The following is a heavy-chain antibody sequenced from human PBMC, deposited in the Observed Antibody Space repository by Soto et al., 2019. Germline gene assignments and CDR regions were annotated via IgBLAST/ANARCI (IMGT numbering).Heavy chain of an antibody. CDR1: GYSFTSYW. D-gene: IGHD2-2*01. CDR2: IDPSDSYT. Sequence: GESLKISCKGSGYSFTSYWISWVRQMTGKGLEWMGRIDPSDSYTNYSPSFQGHVTISADKSISTAYLQWSSLKASDTAMYYCARHFGYCSSTSCPTQYYYYGMDVWGQGTTVTVSS. J-gene: IGHJ6*02. CDR3: ARHFGYCSSTSCPTQYYYYGMDV. V-gene: IGHV5-10-1*01.